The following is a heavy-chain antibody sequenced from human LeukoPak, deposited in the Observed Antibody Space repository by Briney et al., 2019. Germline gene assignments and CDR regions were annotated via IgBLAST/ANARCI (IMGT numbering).Heavy chain of an antibody. J-gene: IGHJ4*02. D-gene: IGHD1-26*01. CDR3: AKEASSGNFVTIDC. Sequence: GGSLRLSCAASGFTFSSYWMHWVRQTPEKGLEWVSAITGDGGGTNHADSVKGRFTIFRDNSKNTLYLQMNSLRAEDTAVYYCAKEASSGNFVTIDCWGQGALVTVSS. V-gene: IGHV3-23*01. CDR2: ITGDGGGT. CDR1: GFTFSSYW.